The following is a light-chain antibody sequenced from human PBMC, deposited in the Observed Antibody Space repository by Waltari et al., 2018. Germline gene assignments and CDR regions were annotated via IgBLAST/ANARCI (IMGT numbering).Light chain of an antibody. CDR2: GAS. V-gene: IGKV3-20*01. CDR3: QKYDNSPHS. Sequence: VILTQSPDTLSLSPGERATLSCRASQSVSIDLAWYRQKPGQAPRLLIYGASSRATGIPDRFSGSGSGTEFTLTISSLEPEDFAVYYCQKYDNSPHSFGQGTKVEIK. J-gene: IGKJ2*03. CDR1: QSVSID.